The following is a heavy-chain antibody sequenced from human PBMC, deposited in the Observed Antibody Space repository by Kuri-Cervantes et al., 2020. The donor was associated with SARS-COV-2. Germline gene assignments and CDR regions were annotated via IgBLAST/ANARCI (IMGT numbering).Heavy chain of an antibody. Sequence: GGSLRLSCAASGFSFSNHAMSWVRQAPGKGLEWVSSISGNGGTINHADSVKGRFTISRDNSKNTVYLQMNSLRAEDTAVYYCARDLGATSHYYYGMDVWGQGTTVTVSS. J-gene: IGHJ6*02. D-gene: IGHD1-26*01. CDR1: GFSFSNHA. CDR2: ISGNGGTI. CDR3: ARDLGATSHYYYGMDV. V-gene: IGHV3-23*01.